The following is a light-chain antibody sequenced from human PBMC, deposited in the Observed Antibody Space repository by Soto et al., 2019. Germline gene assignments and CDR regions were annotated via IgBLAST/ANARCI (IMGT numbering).Light chain of an antibody. CDR2: GNT. CDR3: QSYDSSLSGSV. CDR1: SSNIGAGYD. J-gene: IGLJ2*01. Sequence: QSALAQPPSVSGAPGQRVTISCTGNSSNIGAGYDVHWYQQLPGTAPKLLIYGNTNRPSGVPDRFSGSKSGTSASLAITGLQAEDEAEYYCQSYDSSLSGSVFGGGTKVTVL. V-gene: IGLV1-40*01.